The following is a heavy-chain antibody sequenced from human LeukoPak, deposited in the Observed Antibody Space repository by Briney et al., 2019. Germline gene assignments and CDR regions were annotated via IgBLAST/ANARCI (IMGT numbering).Heavy chain of an antibody. CDR1: GGTFSSYA. V-gene: IGHV1-69*05. CDR3: AREVRGDSDY. D-gene: IGHD3-10*01. J-gene: IGHJ4*02. Sequence: ASVKVSCKASGGTFSSYAISWVRQAPGQGLEWMGGMSPIFGTANYEQKFQGRVTVTTHESTRTAYMELSSLSSEDTAVYYCAREVRGDSDYWGQGTLVTVSS. CDR2: MSPIFGTA.